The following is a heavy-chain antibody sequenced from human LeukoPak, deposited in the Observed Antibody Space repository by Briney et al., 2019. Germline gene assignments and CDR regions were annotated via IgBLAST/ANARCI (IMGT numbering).Heavy chain of an antibody. CDR2: ISGSGGST. CDR3: AKGFYYPSYYFDY. J-gene: IGHJ4*02. D-gene: IGHD3-10*01. V-gene: IGHV3-23*01. Sequence: GGSLRLSCAASGFTFSNYAMSWVRQAPGEGLEWVSAISGSGGSTYYADSVKGRFTISRDNSKNTLHLQMNSLRAEDTAVYYCAKGFYYPSYYFDYWGQGTLVTVSS. CDR1: GFTFSNYA.